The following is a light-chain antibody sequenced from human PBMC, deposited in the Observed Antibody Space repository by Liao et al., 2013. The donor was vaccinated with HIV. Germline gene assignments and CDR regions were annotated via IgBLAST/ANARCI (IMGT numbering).Light chain of an antibody. CDR3: QAWDSSTPLYV. J-gene: IGLJ1*01. Sequence: SFELIQPPSVSVSPGQTASITCSGDKLGDNFAFWYQQRPGQSPALIIYQDNKRPSGIPERFSGSNSGNTATLTISGTQAMDEADYYCQAWDSSTPLYVFGTGTKVTVL. V-gene: IGLV3-1*01. CDR2: QDN. CDR1: KLGDNF.